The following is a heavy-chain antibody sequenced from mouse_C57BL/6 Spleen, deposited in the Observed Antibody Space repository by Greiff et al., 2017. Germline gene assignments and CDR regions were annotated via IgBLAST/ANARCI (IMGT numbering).Heavy chain of an antibody. J-gene: IGHJ3*01. CDR3: GTGTWFAY. CDR2: FHPYNDDT. CDR1: GYTFTAYP. D-gene: IGHD4-1*01. V-gene: IGHV1-47*01. Sequence: VQLQQSGAELVKPGASVKMSCTASGYTFTAYPIKWMKQKPGKSLEWIGNFHPYNDDTKYNEKFKGKATLTVETSSSTVYLELSRLTSDDSAGYYCGTGTWFAYWGQGTLVTVSA.